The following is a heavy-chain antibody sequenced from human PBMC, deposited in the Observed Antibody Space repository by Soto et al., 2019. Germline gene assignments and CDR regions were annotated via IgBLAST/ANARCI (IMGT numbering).Heavy chain of an antibody. Sequence: QITVKESSPTLVKPTQTLTLTCTFSGFSLSNIGAGVGWIRQPPGKALEWLALIYWGDDKRYNSSLKTRLTITKVTSKYQVVFTLAHMDLAATGTYYCAYMAYANGWQIVEYWGQGTLVTVSP. V-gene: IGHV2-5*02. CDR1: GFSLSNIGAG. CDR3: AYMAYANGWQIVEY. J-gene: IGHJ4*02. D-gene: IGHD2-2*01. CDR2: IYWGDDK.